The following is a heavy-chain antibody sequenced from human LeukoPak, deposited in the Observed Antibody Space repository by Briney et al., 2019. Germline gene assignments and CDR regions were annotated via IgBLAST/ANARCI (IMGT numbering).Heavy chain of an antibody. D-gene: IGHD1-14*01. CDR1: GHTLSDLS. Sequence: ASVKVSCKVSGHTLSDLSMHWVRQAPGKGLEWMGGFDREDGGTIYAQNFQGRVTISEDTSTDTAYMELSSLRSEDTAVYYCATVPEAFDIWGQGTMVTVSS. CDR2: FDREDGGT. V-gene: IGHV1-24*01. J-gene: IGHJ3*02. CDR3: ATVPEAFDI.